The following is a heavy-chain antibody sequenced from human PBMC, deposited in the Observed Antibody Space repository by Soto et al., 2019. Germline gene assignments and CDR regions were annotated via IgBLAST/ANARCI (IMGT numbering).Heavy chain of an antibody. D-gene: IGHD5-12*01. CDR2: INPNSGGT. Sequence: QVQLVQSGAEVKKPGASVKVSCKASGYTFTAYYMHWVRQAPGQGLEWMGWINPNSGGTYHAQNFRGRGTPTRDTSTTTAYMDLASLRSDDTAVEYCESGGGRGYNELDPWGHGTLVIVSS. V-gene: IGHV1-2*02. CDR1: GYTFTAYY. CDR3: ESGGGRGYNELDP. J-gene: IGHJ5*02.